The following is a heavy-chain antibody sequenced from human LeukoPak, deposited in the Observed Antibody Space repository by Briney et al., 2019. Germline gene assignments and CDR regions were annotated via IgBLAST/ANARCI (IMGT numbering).Heavy chain of an antibody. CDR1: LFIFEDYA. V-gene: IGHV3-9*03. Sequence: GRSLRLSCTGCLFIFEDYAINWIRQVPGRGLEWVSGVSWNRDYIGYADSVKGRFTISRDNDKNIVYLQMDSLRVDDMGSYYCAATSGWYDAYFDYWGQGIQVTVSS. CDR2: VSWNRDYI. J-gene: IGHJ4*02. D-gene: IGHD6-19*01. CDR3: AATSGWYDAYFDY.